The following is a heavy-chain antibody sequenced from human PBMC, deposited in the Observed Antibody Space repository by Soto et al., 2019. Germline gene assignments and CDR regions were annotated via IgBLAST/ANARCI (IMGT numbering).Heavy chain of an antibody. D-gene: IGHD3-3*01. CDR1: GFTFSSYA. J-gene: IGHJ6*01. Sequence: QVQLVESGGGVVQPGRSLRLSCAASGFTFSSYAMHWVRQAPGKGLEWVAVISYDGSNKYYADSVKGRFTISRDNSKNTLYLQMNSLRAEDTAVYYCARDGVAPYYYYGMDVW. V-gene: IGHV3-30-3*01. CDR3: ARDGVAPYYYYGMDV. CDR2: ISYDGSNK.